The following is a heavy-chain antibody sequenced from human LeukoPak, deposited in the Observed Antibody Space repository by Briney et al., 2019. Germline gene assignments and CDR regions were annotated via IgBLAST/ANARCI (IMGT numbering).Heavy chain of an antibody. CDR1: GGSISSYY. CDR2: IYYSGST. D-gene: IGHD3-22*01. Sequence: SETLSLTCTVSGGSISSYYWSWIRQPPGKGLEWIGYIYYSGSTNYNPSLKSRVTISVDTSKNQFSLKLSSVAAADTAVYYCASSPSGYSISPTHWGQGTLVTVSS. V-gene: IGHV4-59*08. CDR3: ASSPSGYSISPTH. J-gene: IGHJ4*02.